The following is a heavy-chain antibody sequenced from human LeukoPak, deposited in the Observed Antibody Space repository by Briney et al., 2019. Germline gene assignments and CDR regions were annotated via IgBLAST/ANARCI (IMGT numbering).Heavy chain of an antibody. CDR2: ISGSGGTT. Sequence: GGSLRLSCAASGFTFSSYAMSWARQAPGKGLEWVSAISGSGGTTYYTDSVKGRFSISRDNSKNTLYLQINSLRAKDTAVYYCAKDLGRRFYGMDVWGKGTTVSVSS. CDR1: GFTFSSYA. J-gene: IGHJ6*04. V-gene: IGHV3-23*01. CDR3: AKDLGRRFYGMDV.